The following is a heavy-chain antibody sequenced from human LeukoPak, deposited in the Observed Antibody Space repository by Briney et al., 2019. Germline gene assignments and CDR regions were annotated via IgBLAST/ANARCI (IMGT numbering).Heavy chain of an antibody. J-gene: IGHJ6*03. Sequence: GASVKVSCKASGYTFTGYYMHWVRQAPGQGLEWMGWINPNSGGTNYAQKFQGRVTMTRDTSISTAYMELSRLRSDDTAVYYCASGEGYSSSWLPLYYYYYMDVWGKGTTVTISS. V-gene: IGHV1-2*02. D-gene: IGHD6-13*01. CDR1: GYTFTGYY. CDR2: INPNSGGT. CDR3: ASGEGYSSSWLPLYYYYYMDV.